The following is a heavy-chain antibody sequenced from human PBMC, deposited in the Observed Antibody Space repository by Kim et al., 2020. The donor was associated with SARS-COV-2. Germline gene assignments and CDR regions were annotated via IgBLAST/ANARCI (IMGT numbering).Heavy chain of an antibody. CDR1: GFTFSSYG. Sequence: GGSLRLSCAASGFTFSSYGMHWVRQAPGKGLEWVAFIWYDGSNKYYADSVKGRFTISRDNSKNTLYLQMNSLRAEDTAVYYCARGILGYCSSTSCPTTRDYWYFDLWGRGTLVTVSS. V-gene: IGHV3-33*01. CDR2: IWYDGSNK. CDR3: ARGILGYCSSTSCPTTRDYWYFDL. J-gene: IGHJ2*01. D-gene: IGHD2-2*01.